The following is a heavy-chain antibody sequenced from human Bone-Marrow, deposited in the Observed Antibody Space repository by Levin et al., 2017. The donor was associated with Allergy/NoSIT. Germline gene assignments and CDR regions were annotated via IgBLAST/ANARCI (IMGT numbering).Heavy chain of an antibody. V-gene: IGHV1-18*01. J-gene: IGHJ4*02. CDR3: ARVPPKRGRGQQLDY. CDR2: ISAYNGNT. CDR1: GYTFTSYG. Sequence: PAASVKVSCKASGYTFTSYGISWVRQAPGQGLEWMGWISAYNGNTNYAQKLQGRVTMTTDTSTSTAYMELRSLRSDDTAVYYCARVPPKRGRGQQLDYWGQGTLVTVSS. D-gene: IGHD6-13*01.